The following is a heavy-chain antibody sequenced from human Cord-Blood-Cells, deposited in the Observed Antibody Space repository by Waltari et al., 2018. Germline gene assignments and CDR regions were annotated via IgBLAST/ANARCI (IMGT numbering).Heavy chain of an antibody. CDR3: ARSDDYYGSGSYYYYGMDV. CDR1: GFTFSSYS. J-gene: IGHJ6*02. D-gene: IGHD3-10*01. CDR2: ISSSSSYI. V-gene: IGHV3-21*01. Sequence: EVQLVESGGGLVKPGGSLRLSCAASGFTFSSYSMTWVRQPPGKGREWVSSISSSSSYIYYADSVKGRFTISRDNAKNSLYLQMNSLRAEDTAVYYCARSDDYYGSGSYYYYGMDVWGQGTTVTVSS.